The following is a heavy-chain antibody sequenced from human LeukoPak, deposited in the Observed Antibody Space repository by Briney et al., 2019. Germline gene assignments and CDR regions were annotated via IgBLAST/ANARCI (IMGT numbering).Heavy chain of an antibody. J-gene: IGHJ3*02. D-gene: IGHD6-13*01. V-gene: IGHV3-21*04. CDR2: ISSSSTYI. Sequence: GGSLRLSCAASGFTFSNYNMNWVRQAPGKGLEWVSSISSSSTYIYYADSVKGRFTISRDNSKNTLYLQMNSLRAEDTAVYYCAKGYSRAFDIWGQGTMVTVSS. CDR1: GFTFSNYN. CDR3: AKGYSRAFDI.